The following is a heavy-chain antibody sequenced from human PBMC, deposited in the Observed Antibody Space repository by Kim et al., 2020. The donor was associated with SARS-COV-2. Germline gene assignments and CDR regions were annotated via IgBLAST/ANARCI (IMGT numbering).Heavy chain of an antibody. CDR3: AKESGSGSSYAWTYYYYGMDV. V-gene: IGHV3-30*02. Sequence: RFTISRDNSKNTLYLQMHSLRAEDTAVYYCAKESGSGSSYAWTYYYYGMDVWGQGTTVTVSS. J-gene: IGHJ6*02. D-gene: IGHD3-10*01.